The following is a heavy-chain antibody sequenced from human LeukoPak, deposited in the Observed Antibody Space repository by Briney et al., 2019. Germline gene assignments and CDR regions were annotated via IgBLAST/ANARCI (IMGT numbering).Heavy chain of an antibody. CDR3: ARDPRNVGLAP. CDR1: GFSLIGYW. V-gene: IGHV3-74*01. CDR2: NNGDGSTT. J-gene: IGHJ5*02. Sequence: GSLRLSCVASGFSLIGYWMYWVRQAPGKGLMYISRNNGDGSTTNYADVVKGRFTMSRDNVKNTLYLQMNSLRVEDTAVYYCARDPRNVGLAPWGQGTLVTVSS. D-gene: IGHD2-15*01.